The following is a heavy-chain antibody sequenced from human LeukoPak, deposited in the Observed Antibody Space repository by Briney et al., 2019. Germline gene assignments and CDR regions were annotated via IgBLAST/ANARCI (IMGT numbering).Heavy chain of an antibody. CDR3: AKGYSGSYSYYFDY. D-gene: IGHD1-26*01. J-gene: IGHJ4*02. CDR2: ISGSGGST. CDR1: GFTFSSYA. V-gene: IGHV3-23*01. Sequence: GGSLRLSCAAPGFTFSSYAMSWVRQAPGKGLEWVSAISGSGGSTYYADSVKGRFTISRDNSKNTLYLQMNSLRAEDTAVYYCAKGYSGSYSYYFDYWGQGTLVTVSS.